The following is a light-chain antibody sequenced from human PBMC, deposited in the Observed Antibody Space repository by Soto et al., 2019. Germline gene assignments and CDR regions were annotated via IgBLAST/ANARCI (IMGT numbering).Light chain of an antibody. J-gene: IGKJ2*01. V-gene: IGKV3-20*01. CDR2: GAS. CDR1: QSVSSSY. CDR3: QQYCSSPPRYT. Sequence: EIVLTQSPGTLSLSPGERATLSCRASQSVSSSYLAWYQQKPGQAPRLLIYGASSRATGIPDRFSGSGCGTDFTLTISRLEPEDFAVYYCQQYCSSPPRYTFGQGTKLEIK.